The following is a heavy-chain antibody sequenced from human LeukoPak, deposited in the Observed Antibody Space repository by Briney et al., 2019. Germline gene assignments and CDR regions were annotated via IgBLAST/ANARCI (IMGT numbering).Heavy chain of an antibody. D-gene: IGHD2-2*01. Sequence: ASVKVSCKASGYTFTSYYMHWVRQAPGQGLEWMGIINPSGGSTSYAQKFQGRVTMTTDTSTSTAYMELRSLRSDDTAVYYCARIPQYCSSTSCFYFDYWGQGTLVTVSS. J-gene: IGHJ4*02. CDR1: GYTFTSYY. V-gene: IGHV1-46*01. CDR2: INPSGGST. CDR3: ARIPQYCSSTSCFYFDY.